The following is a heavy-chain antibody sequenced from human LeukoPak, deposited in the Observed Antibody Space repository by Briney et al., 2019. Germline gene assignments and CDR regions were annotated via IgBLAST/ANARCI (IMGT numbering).Heavy chain of an antibody. CDR1: GYTFTGYY. V-gene: IGHV1-2*02. D-gene: IGHD1-26*01. Sequence: ASVKVSCKASGYTFTGYYMHWVRQAPGQGLEWMGWINPNSGGTNYAQKFQGRVTMTRDTSISTAYMELSRLRSDDTAVYYCARDRIGPLDGTSGSYYYYGMDVWGQGTTVTVSS. CDR3: ARDRIGPLDGTSGSYYYYGMDV. CDR2: INPNSGGT. J-gene: IGHJ6*02.